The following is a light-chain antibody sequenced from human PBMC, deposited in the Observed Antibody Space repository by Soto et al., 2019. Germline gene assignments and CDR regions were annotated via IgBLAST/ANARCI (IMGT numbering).Light chain of an antibody. CDR1: QDTSSS. V-gene: IGKV1-9*01. CDR3: QQHNRYPLT. Sequence: DIQLTQSPSFLSASVGDRVTITCRASQDTSSSLAWYQQKPGKAPKLLIYPISTLQSGVPPRFRGSGSGTEFTLTISSLQPEDFATYYCQQHNRYPLTFGGGTKVEI. CDR2: PIS. J-gene: IGKJ4*01.